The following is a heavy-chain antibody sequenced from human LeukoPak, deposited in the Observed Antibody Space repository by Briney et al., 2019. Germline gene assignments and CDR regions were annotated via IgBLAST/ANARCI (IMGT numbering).Heavy chain of an antibody. CDR3: AGWASGVNAFDI. D-gene: IGHD7-27*01. V-gene: IGHV4-31*03. J-gene: IGHJ3*02. Sequence: PAETLSLTCTVSGGSISSDGYYWIWMRQHPGKGLEWIGYIYYSGNTYYNPSLKSRVTISVDTSKNQFSLKLSSVTAADTAVYYCAGWASGVNAFDIWGQGTMVTVSS. CDR2: IYYSGNT. CDR1: GGSISSDGYY.